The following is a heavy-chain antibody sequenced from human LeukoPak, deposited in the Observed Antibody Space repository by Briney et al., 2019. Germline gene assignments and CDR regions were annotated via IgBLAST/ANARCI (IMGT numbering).Heavy chain of an antibody. V-gene: IGHV3-30*02. D-gene: IGHD5-12*01. CDR3: AKDSNSGYVSVGPDY. CDR2: VRYDARNE. J-gene: IGHJ4*02. Sequence: GGSLTLSRQTSGLVFSNYGMHWVRQAPDKGLEWVAYVRYDARNEYYAESVNGRFIISRDNSRNTLYLQMNSLRAEDTGVYSCAKDSNSGYVSVGPDYWGLGTLVTVSS. CDR1: GLVFSNYG.